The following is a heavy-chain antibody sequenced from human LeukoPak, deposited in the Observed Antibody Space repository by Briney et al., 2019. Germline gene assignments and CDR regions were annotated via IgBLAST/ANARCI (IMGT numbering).Heavy chain of an antibody. V-gene: IGHV1-8*01. Sequence: ASVKVSCKASGYTFTNYDINWVRQATGQGLEWMGWMNPNSANTGYAQKFRGRVTMTRNTSISTAYMELSRLRSEDTAVYYCARVNCSSTSCRSKFLDYWGQGTLVTVSS. J-gene: IGHJ4*02. CDR3: ARVNCSSTSCRSKFLDY. CDR1: GYTFTNYD. D-gene: IGHD2-2*01. CDR2: MNPNSANT.